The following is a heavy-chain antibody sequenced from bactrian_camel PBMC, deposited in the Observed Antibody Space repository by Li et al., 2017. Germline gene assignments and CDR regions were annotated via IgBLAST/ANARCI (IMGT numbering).Heavy chain of an antibody. CDR3: TLDQCPDVVSGASKY. V-gene: IGHV3S53*01. Sequence: QVQLVESGGGSVQAGGSLRLSCEATQYGGLLAYMGWFRQTPGKEREKVAIINARGSTTYAVSVRGRFTISKDNVENILYLQMNNVKPEDTAMYYCTLDQCPDVVSGASKYWGQGTQVTVS. J-gene: IGHJ4*01. CDR1: QYGGLLAY. CDR2: INARGST. D-gene: IGHD7*01.